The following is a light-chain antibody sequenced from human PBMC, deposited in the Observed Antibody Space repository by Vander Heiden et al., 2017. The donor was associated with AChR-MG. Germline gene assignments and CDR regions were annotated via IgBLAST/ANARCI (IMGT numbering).Light chain of an antibody. V-gene: IGLV1-51*01. CDR1: SSNIGKNY. CDR2: DNN. CDR3: GTWDDNLSSSRV. Sequence: QSVLTQPPSVSAAPGQKVSITCSGSSSNIGKNYVSWFQQFPGTAPKRLMYDNNKRPSGIPDRFSGSKSGTSATLAITGLQTGDEADYYCGTWDDNLSSSRVFGGGTKLTVL. J-gene: IGLJ3*02.